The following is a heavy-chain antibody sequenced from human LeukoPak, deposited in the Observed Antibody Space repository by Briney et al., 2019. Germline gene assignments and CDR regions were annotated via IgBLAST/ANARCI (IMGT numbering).Heavy chain of an antibody. CDR1: GYSFVGYG. D-gene: IGHD6-25*01. J-gene: IGHJ3*02. Sequence: ASVKVSCKASGYSFVGYGITWVRQAPGQRLEWMGRIIPILGIANYAQKFQGRVTITADKSTSTAYMELSSLRSEDTAVYYCARGAISSGIMAFDIWGQGTMVTVSS. CDR2: IIPILGIA. CDR3: ARGAISSGIMAFDI. V-gene: IGHV1-69*04.